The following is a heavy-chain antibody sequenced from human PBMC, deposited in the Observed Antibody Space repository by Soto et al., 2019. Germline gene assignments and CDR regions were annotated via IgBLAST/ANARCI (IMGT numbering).Heavy chain of an antibody. J-gene: IGHJ3*02. Sequence: GXSVKVSCQTSGYTFTNHGINWGRQAPVQGLEWMGWINPYNANTNYAQKLQGRVTMTTDTSTSTAYMDLRSLTSDDTAVYYCARDRVAGIWGDAFDIWGQGTMVTVSS. CDR3: ARDRVAGIWGDAFDI. CDR2: INPYNANT. D-gene: IGHD3-16*01. CDR1: GYTFTNHG. V-gene: IGHV1-18*04.